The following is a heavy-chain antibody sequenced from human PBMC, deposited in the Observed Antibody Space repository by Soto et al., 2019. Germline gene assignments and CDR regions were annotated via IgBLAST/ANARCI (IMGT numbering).Heavy chain of an antibody. CDR1: GGSIISGGYY. J-gene: IGHJ6*02. CDR3: ARDYYDFWSGPYYYYGMDV. V-gene: IGHV4-31*03. Sequence: PSETLSLTCTVSGGSIISGGYYWSWIRQHPGKGLEWIGYIYYSGSTYYNPSLKSRVTISVDTSKNQFSLKLSSVTAADTAVYYCARDYYDFWSGPYYYYGMDVWGQGTTVTVSS. D-gene: IGHD3-3*01. CDR2: IYYSGST.